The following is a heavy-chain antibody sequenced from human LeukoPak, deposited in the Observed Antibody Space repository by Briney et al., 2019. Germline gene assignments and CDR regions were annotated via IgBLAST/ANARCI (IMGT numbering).Heavy chain of an antibody. CDR1: GFTFSSYA. D-gene: IGHD2-2*02. Sequence: PGGSLRLSCAASGFTFSSYAMSWVRQAPGKGLEWVSAISGSGGSTYYADSVKGRFTISRDNSKNTLYLQMNSLRAEDTAVYYCTGYCSSTSCYTVKKDFDYWGQGTLVTVSS. V-gene: IGHV3-23*01. CDR3: TGYCSSTSCYTVKKDFDY. J-gene: IGHJ4*02. CDR2: ISGSGGST.